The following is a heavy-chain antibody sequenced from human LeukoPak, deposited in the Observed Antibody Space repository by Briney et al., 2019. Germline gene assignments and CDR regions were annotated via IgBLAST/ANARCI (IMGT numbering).Heavy chain of an antibody. CDR1: GFTFSDYD. CDR2: TSSSSTI. V-gene: IGHV3-69-1*01. CDR3: ARLRYYGMDV. J-gene: IGHJ6*02. Sequence: GGSLRLSCAASGFTFSDYDMSWVRQAPGKGLEWVSYTSSSSTIYYADSVKSRFTVSRDNAKNSLYLQMNSLRAEDTAVYYCARLRYYGMDVWGQGTTVTVSS.